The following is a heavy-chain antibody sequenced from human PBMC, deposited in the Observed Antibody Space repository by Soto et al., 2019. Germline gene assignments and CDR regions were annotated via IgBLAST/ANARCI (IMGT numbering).Heavy chain of an antibody. CDR1: GFTFSSYA. V-gene: IGHV3-23*01. CDR2: ISGSGGST. Sequence: PGGSLRLSCAASGFTFSSYAMSWVRQAPGRGLEWVSAISGSGGSTYYADSVKGRFTISRDNSKNTPYLQMNSLRAEDTAVYYCAKVAFSPNLGELSSPTFDPWGQGTLVTVSS. J-gene: IGHJ5*02. CDR3: AKVAFSPNLGELSSPTFDP. D-gene: IGHD3-16*02.